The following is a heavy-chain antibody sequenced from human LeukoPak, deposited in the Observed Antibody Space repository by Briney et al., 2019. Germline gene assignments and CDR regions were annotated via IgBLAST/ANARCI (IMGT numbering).Heavy chain of an antibody. D-gene: IGHD3-10*01. CDR3: AAIGGGDYYGSGSGAFDI. CDR2: ISGSGGST. CDR1: GFTFSSYA. V-gene: IGHV3-23*01. Sequence: GGSLRLSCAASGFTFSSYAMSWVRQAPGKGLEWVSAISGSGGSTYYADSVKGRFTISRDNSKNTLYLQMNSLRAEDTAVYYCAAIGGGDYYGSGSGAFDIWGQGTMVTVSS. J-gene: IGHJ3*02.